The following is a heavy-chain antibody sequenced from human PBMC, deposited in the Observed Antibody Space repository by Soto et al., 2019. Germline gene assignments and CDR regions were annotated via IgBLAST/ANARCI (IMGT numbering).Heavy chain of an antibody. V-gene: IGHV1-69*06. CDR2: IIPIFGTA. CDR1: GGTFSSYG. Sequence: SVKVSCKASGGTFSSYGISWVRQAPGQGLEWMGGIIPIFGTANYAQKFQGRVTITADKSTSTAYMELSSLRSEDTAVYYCGSRKGTYNNAFDIWGQGTMVTVSS. CDR3: GSRKGTYNNAFDI. J-gene: IGHJ3*02. D-gene: IGHD1-20*01.